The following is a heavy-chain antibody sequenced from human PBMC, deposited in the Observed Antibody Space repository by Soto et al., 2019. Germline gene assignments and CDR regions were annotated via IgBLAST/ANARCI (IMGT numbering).Heavy chain of an antibody. CDR3: ARDWGIAAAGRNWFDP. J-gene: IGHJ5*02. D-gene: IGHD6-13*01. Sequence: SVKVSCKASGGTFSSYAISWVRQAPGQGLEWMGGIIPIFGTANYAQKFQGRVTITADESTSTACMELSSLRSEDTAVYYCARDWGIAAAGRNWFDPWGQGTLVTVSS. CDR2: IIPIFGTA. CDR1: GGTFSSYA. V-gene: IGHV1-69*13.